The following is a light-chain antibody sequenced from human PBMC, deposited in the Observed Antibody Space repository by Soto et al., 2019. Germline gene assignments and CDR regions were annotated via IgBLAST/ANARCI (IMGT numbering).Light chain of an antibody. CDR2: RVS. J-gene: IGKJ4*01. V-gene: IGKV3-20*01. Sequence: EIVLTQSPGTLSLSPGERATLSCRASQPVSGNFFAWYQQKPGQAPSPPIYRVSNRASGVPDRFSGSGSGTDFTLTISRLEPEDFAVYYCQQYGSSPLTFGGGTKVDI. CDR1: QPVSGNF. CDR3: QQYGSSPLT.